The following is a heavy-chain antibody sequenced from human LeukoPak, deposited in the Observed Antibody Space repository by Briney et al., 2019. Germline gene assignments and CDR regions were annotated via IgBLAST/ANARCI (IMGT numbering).Heavy chain of an antibody. CDR3: ARDPGLDTFDI. CDR1: GFTFSGHS. CDR2: ISSSSSTI. Sequence: GSLRLSCAASGFTFSGHSMNWVRQAPGKGLEWVSYISSSSSTINYADSVKGRFTISRDNSKNTLYLQMNSLRAEDTAVYYCARDPGLDTFDIWGQGTMVAVSS. J-gene: IGHJ3*02. V-gene: IGHV3-48*01.